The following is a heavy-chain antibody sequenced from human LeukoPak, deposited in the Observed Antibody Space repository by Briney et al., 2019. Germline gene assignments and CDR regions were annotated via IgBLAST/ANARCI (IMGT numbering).Heavy chain of an antibody. CDR2: IYYSGST. V-gene: IGHV4-39*01. Sequence: SETLSLTCTVSGGSISSSSYYWGWIRQPPGKGLEWIGSIYYSGSTYYNPSLKSRVTISVDTSKNQFSLKLSSVTAADTAVYYCARGSPYYYDSSGYQWEYWGQGSLVTVSS. CDR3: ARGSPYYYDSSGYQWEY. J-gene: IGHJ4*02. D-gene: IGHD3-22*01. CDR1: GGSISSSSYY.